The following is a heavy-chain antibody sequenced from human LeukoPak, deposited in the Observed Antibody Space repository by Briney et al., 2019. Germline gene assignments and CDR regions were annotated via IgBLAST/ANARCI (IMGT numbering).Heavy chain of an antibody. CDR1: GFTFNDHY. CDR2: ISSGGSTT. D-gene: IGHD6-6*01. J-gene: IGHJ4*02. CDR3: AREIAADRGFDS. V-gene: IGHV3-11*01. Sequence: GGSLRLSCAASGFTFNDHYMSWIRQAPGKGLECVSYISSGGSTTYYTDSVKGRFTISRDNGKNALYLQMNSLRAEDTAVYHCAREIAADRGFDSWGQGTLVTVSS.